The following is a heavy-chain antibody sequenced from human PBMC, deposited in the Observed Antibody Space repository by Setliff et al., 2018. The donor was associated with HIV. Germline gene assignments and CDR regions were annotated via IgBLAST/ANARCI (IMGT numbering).Heavy chain of an antibody. CDR2: IYHSEYT. D-gene: IGHD2-2*01. J-gene: IGHJ6*02. CDR3: ARGHCSGTNCYGVDYYGMDV. CDR1: GGSISSDNW. V-gene: IGHV4-4*02. Sequence: SETLSLTCAVSGGSISSDNWWTWVRQAPGKGLEWIGEIYHSEYTNYNPSLKGRVSMSVDKSKDQFSVKLTSVTAADTAVYYCARGHCSGTNCYGVDYYGMDVWGQGTTVTVSS.